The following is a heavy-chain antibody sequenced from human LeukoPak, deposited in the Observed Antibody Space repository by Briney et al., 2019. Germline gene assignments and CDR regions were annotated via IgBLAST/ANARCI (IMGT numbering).Heavy chain of an antibody. V-gene: IGHV4-39*01. J-gene: IGHJ6*03. CDR2: ISSSGST. Sequence: PSETLSLTCTVSGGSISSRSDYWGWVRQPPGKGLEWIASISSSGSTYYNPSLKSRVSISVDSFRNQFSLKLSSVTAADTAVYYCARRRVLPPDVPDRAYYYLDVWGKGTAVTVSS. CDR3: ARRRVLPPDVPDRAYYYLDV. CDR1: GGSISSRSDY. D-gene: IGHD2-2*01.